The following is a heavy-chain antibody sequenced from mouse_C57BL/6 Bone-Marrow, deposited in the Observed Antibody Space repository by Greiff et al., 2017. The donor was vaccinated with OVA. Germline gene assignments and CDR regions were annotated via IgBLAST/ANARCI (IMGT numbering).Heavy chain of an antibody. J-gene: IGHJ1*03. Sequence: EVKLMESGGGLVQPGGSLKLSCAASGFTFSDYYMYWVRQTPEKSLEWVAYISTGGGNTYYPDTVKGRFTISRDNAKNTLYLQMSRLKSEDTAMYYCARHPYYYGSSYGYFDVWGTGTTVTVSS. D-gene: IGHD1-1*01. V-gene: IGHV5-12*01. CDR1: GFTFSDYY. CDR2: ISTGGGNT. CDR3: ARHPYYYGSSYGYFDV.